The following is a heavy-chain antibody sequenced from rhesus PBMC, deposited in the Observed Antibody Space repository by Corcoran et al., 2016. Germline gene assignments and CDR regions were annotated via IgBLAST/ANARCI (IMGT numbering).Heavy chain of an antibody. CDR1: GGSISSSNW. V-gene: IGHV4-65*01. D-gene: IGHD5-24*01. J-gene: IGHJ4*01. Sequence: QVQLQESGPGLVKPSETLSLTCAVSGGSISSSNWWSWIRQPPGKGLEWIGYISGSIGSNYYNPSRKSRVTISTATSKNQFSLKRSSVTAAATAVYYCASSGYSGYYFDYWGQGVLVTVSS. CDR3: ASSGYSGYYFDY. CDR2: ISGSIGSN.